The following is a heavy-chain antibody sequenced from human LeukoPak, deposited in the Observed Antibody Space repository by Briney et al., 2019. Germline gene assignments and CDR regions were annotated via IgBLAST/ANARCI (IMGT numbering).Heavy chain of an antibody. D-gene: IGHD2-2*01. CDR3: ARGAQYCSSTSCSDFDY. J-gene: IGHJ4*02. CDR2: INHSGST. V-gene: IGHV4-34*01. Sequence: PSETLSLTCAVYGGSFSGYYWSWIRQPPGKGLKWIGEINHSGSTTYSPSLKSRVTMSVDTSKNQFSLKLNPVTAADTAVYYCARGAQYCSSTSCSDFDYWGQGTLVTVSS. CDR1: GGSFSGYY.